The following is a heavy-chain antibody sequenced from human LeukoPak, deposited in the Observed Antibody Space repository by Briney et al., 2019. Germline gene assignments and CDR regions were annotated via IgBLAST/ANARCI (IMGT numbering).Heavy chain of an antibody. CDR2: INQDGGEE. J-gene: IGHJ4*02. Sequence: GGSLRLSCAASGFTFSHYWMTWVRQAPGKGLEWVAQINQDGGEEYYMDSVKARFTISRDNAKNSVFLQMNSLRAEDTAVYYCVRDGGVSGYDLLDYWGQGTLVTVSS. CDR1: GFTFSHYW. D-gene: IGHD5-12*01. CDR3: VRDGGVSGYDLLDY. V-gene: IGHV3-7*01.